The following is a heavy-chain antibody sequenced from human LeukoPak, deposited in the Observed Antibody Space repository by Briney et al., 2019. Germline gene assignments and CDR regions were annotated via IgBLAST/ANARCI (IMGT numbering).Heavy chain of an antibody. V-gene: IGHV3-30-3*01. CDR2: ISYDGSNK. D-gene: IGHD2-2*01. CDR3: ANHLACGSTSCPPFDD. J-gene: IGHJ4*02. CDR1: GFTFSSYA. Sequence: GGSLGLSCAASGFTFSSYAMHWVRQAPGKGLEWVAVISYDGSNKYYADSVKGRFTISRDNSKNTLYLQMNSLRAEDTAVYYCANHLACGSTSCPPFDDWGQGTLVTVSS.